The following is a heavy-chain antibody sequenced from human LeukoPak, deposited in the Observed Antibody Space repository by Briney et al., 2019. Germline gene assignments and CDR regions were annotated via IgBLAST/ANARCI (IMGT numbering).Heavy chain of an antibody. D-gene: IGHD5-18*01. CDR1: GFTFSTYW. CDR3: AKDSYSKGDY. CDR2: IKNDGTVK. J-gene: IGHJ4*02. Sequence: GGSLRLSCAASGFTFSTYWMTWVRQAPGKGLEWVANIKNDGTVKNYVDSVKGRFTISRDNAKNSLYLQMSSLRAEDTGVYYCAKDSYSKGDYWGQGVLVTVSS. V-gene: IGHV3-7*01.